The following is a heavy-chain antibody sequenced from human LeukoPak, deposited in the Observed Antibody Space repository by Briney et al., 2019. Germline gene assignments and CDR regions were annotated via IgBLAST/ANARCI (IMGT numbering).Heavy chain of an antibody. CDR2: TTTSGGTT. J-gene: IGHJ4*02. V-gene: IGHV3-23*01. CDR1: VGSFSGYY. D-gene: IGHD3-3*01. CDR3: AKDAAYYDFWSGYFSFDY. Sequence: ETLSLTCAVYVGSFSGYYWTWIRQPPGKGLEWVSGTTTSGGTTYYADSVKGRFTISRDNSKNTLYLQMNSLRTEDTAVYYCAKDAAYYDFWSGYFSFDYWGQGALVTVSS.